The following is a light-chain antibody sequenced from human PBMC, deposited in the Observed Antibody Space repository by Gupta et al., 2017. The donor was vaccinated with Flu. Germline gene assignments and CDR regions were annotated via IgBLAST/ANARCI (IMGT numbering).Light chain of an antibody. J-gene: IGKJ4*01. V-gene: IGKV1-33*01. CDR2: DVS. CDR3: QQYDNFLSVT. Sequence: SSLSASVGDRVTITCQASQDIRDYLNWYQQKPGKAPKLLIYDVSDLETGVPSRFTGSGSGTEFTFTITSLQPEDAATYYCQQYDNFLSVTFGGGTKVELK. CDR1: QDIRDY.